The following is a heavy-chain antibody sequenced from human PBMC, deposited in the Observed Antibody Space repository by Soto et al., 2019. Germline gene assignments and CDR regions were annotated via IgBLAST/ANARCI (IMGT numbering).Heavy chain of an antibody. Sequence: GGSLRLSCAASGFTFSDYYMSWIRQAPEKGLEWVSYVNSDGNTTYYADSVKGRFTISRDNAKNTLHLQMNSLGAEDTAVYYCASNYAYAEGYYFYGIDVWGQGTTVTVSS. J-gene: IGHJ6*02. CDR3: ASNYAYAEGYYFYGIDV. V-gene: IGHV3-11*04. CDR1: GFTFSDYY. D-gene: IGHD3-16*01. CDR2: VNSDGNTT.